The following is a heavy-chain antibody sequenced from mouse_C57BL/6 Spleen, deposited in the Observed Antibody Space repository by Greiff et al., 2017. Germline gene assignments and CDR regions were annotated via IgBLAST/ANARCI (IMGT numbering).Heavy chain of an antibody. V-gene: IGHV1-18*01. D-gene: IGHD2-4*01. Sequence: EVKLMESGPELVKPGASVKIPCKASGYTFTDYNMDWVKQSHGKSLEWIGDINPNNGGTIYNQKFKGKATLTVDKSSSTAYMELRSLTSEDTAVYYCARRSYDYDEGEPWFAYWGQGTLVTVSA. CDR3: ARRSYDYDEGEPWFAY. J-gene: IGHJ3*01. CDR2: INPNNGGT. CDR1: GYTFTDYN.